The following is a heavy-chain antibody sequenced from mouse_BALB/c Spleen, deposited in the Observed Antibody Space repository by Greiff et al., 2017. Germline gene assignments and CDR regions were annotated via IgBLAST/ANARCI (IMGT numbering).Heavy chain of an antibody. V-gene: IGHV1-15*01. Sequence: QVQLQQSGAELVRPGASVTLSCKASGYTFTDYEMHWVKQTPVHGLEWIGAIDPETGGTAYNQKFKGKATLTADKSSSTAYMELRSLTSEDSAVYYCTRGVYGSYWFAYWGQGTLVTVSA. CDR2: IDPETGGT. J-gene: IGHJ3*01. D-gene: IGHD1-1*01. CDR3: TRGVYGSYWFAY. CDR1: GYTFTDYE.